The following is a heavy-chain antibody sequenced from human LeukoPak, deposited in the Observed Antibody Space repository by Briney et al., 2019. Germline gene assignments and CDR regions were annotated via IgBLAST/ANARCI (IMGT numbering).Heavy chain of an antibody. V-gene: IGHV3-21*01. D-gene: IGHD6-6*01. Sequence: GGSLRLSCAASGFTFSSYSMNRVRQAPGKGLEWVSSISSSSSYIYYAESVKGRFTISRDKAKNSLYLQMNSLRAEDTAVYYCARGGEYSSSSGDYWGQGTLVTVSS. CDR1: GFTFSSYS. J-gene: IGHJ4*02. CDR2: ISSSSSYI. CDR3: ARGGEYSSSSGDY.